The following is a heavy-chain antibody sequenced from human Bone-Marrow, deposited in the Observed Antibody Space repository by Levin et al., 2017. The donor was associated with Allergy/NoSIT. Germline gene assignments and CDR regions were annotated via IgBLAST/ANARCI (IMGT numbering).Heavy chain of an antibody. Sequence: PSETLSLTCAVYSGSFSGYYWSWIRQSPGKGLEWIGEIYHSGSTNYNPSLNSRVTISVDTSNKQFSLRLTSVTAADMGVYYCARGIATPRNWFDPWGQGTLVTVSS. J-gene: IGHJ5*02. CDR1: SGSFSGYY. V-gene: IGHV4-34*01. CDR2: IYHSGST. D-gene: IGHD2-15*01. CDR3: ARGIATPRNWFDP.